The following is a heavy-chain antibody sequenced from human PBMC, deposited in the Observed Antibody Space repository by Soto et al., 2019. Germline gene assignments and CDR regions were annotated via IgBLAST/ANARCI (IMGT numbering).Heavy chain of an antibody. CDR3: ARDQVSGGRFLEWSDIARPGAFDI. CDR2: INPNSGGT. CDR1: GYTFTGYY. V-gene: IGHV1-2*04. Sequence: ASVKVSCKASGYTFTGYYMHWVRQAPGQGLEWMGWINPNSGGTNYAQKFQGWVTMTRDTSISTAYMELSRLRSDDTAVYYCARDQVSGGRFLEWSDIARPGAFDIWGQGTMVTVSS. D-gene: IGHD3-3*01. J-gene: IGHJ3*02.